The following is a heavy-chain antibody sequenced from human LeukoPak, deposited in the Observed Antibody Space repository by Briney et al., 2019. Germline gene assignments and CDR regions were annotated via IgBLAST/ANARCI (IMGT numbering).Heavy chain of an antibody. CDR2: IYYSGST. D-gene: IGHD2-2*01. CDR3: ARRRYCSSTSCYRGTNYYYMDV. V-gene: IGHV4-39*07. Sequence: PSETLSLTCTVSGGSISSSSYYWGWIRQPPGKGLEWIGSIYYSGSTYYNPSLKSRVTISVDTSKNQFSLKLSSVTAADTAVYYCARRRYCSSTSCYRGTNYYYMDVWGKGTTVTISS. J-gene: IGHJ6*03. CDR1: GGSISSSSYY.